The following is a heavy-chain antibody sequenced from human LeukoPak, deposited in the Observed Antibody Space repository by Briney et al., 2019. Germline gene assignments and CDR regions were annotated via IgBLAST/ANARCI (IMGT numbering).Heavy chain of an antibody. CDR1: GFTVSTNY. D-gene: IGHD5-12*01. CDR3: AKATHSGYARGPNGDY. J-gene: IGHJ4*02. Sequence: PGGSLRLSCAASGFTVSTNYMNWVRQAPDKGLEWVAFIRYDGSNKDFADSVKGRFTISRDNSKNTLYLQMNSLRTDDTAVYYCAKATHSGYARGPNGDYWGQGTLVIVSS. CDR2: IRYDGSNK. V-gene: IGHV3-30*02.